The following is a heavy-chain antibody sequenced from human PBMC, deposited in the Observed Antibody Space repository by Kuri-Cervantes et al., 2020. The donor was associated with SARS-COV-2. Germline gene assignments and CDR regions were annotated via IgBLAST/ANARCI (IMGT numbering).Heavy chain of an antibody. Sequence: GESLKISCEASGISFSYYWMTWVRQTPGRGLEWVANIKQDGSEKYYVDSVKGRFTISRDNAGNSLFLQMNSLRSEDTAGYYCARASAGSSWGYYYYMDVWGIGTTVTVSS. CDR1: GISFSYYW. V-gene: IGHV3-7*01. CDR2: IKQDGSEK. CDR3: ARASAGSSWGYYYYMDV. J-gene: IGHJ6*03. D-gene: IGHD1-26*01.